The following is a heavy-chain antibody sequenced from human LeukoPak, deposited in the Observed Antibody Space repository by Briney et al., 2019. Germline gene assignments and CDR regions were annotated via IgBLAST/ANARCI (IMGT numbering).Heavy chain of an antibody. CDR2: IKQDGSEK. CDR1: GFTFSSYW. D-gene: IGHD6-13*01. V-gene: IGHV3-7*01. Sequence: PGGSLRLSCAASGFTFSSYWMSWVRQAPGKGLEWVANIKQDGSEKDYVGSMKGRFTISRDNAKNSLYLQMNSLRAEDTAVYYCARIGYSSSCFDYWGQGTLVTVSS. J-gene: IGHJ4*02. CDR3: ARIGYSSSCFDY.